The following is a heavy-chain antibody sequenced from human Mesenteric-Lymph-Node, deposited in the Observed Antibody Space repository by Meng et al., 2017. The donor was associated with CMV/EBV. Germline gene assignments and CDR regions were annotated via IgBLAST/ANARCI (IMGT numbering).Heavy chain of an antibody. Sequence: GESLKISCAASGFTFSSYGMHWVRQAPGKGLEWVAVIWYDGSNKYYADSVKGRFTISRDNAKNSLYLQMNSLRAEDTAVYYCARDQLRFQTALDYWGQGTLVTVSS. CDR2: IWYDGSNK. CDR1: GFTFSSYG. D-gene: IGHD3-3*01. V-gene: IGHV3-33*01. J-gene: IGHJ4*02. CDR3: ARDQLRFQTALDY.